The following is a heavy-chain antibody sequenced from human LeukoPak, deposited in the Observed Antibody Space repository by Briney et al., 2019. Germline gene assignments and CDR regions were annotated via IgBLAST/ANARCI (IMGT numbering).Heavy chain of an antibody. CDR2: ISYDGSNK. CDR3: AKSGCSSTSCYVNY. D-gene: IGHD2-2*01. CDR1: GFTFSNYG. J-gene: IGHJ4*02. Sequence: GGSLRLSCAASGFTFSNYGMHWVRQAPDKGLEWVAVISYDGSNKYYADSVKGRFTISRDNSRNTLYLQMNSLRTEDTAVYHCAKSGCSSTSCYVNYWGQGTLATVSS. V-gene: IGHV3-30*18.